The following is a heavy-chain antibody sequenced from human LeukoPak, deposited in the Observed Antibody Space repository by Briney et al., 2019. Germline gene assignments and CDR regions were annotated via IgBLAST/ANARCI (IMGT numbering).Heavy chain of an antibody. D-gene: IGHD3-22*01. CDR1: GFTFSSYA. CDR3: AKGLYYYDSSVSDY. J-gene: IGHJ4*02. V-gene: IGHV3-23*01. CDR2: ISGSGGST. Sequence: PGGSLRLSCAASGFTFSSYAMSWVRQAPGKGLEWVSAISGSGGSTYYADSVKGRFTISRDNSKNTLYLQMNSLRDEDTAVYYCAKGLYYYDSSVSDYWGQGTLVTVSS.